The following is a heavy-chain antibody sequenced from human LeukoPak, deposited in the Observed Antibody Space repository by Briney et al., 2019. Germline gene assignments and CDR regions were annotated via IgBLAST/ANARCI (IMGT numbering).Heavy chain of an antibody. J-gene: IGHJ4*02. Sequence: SETLSLTCTVSGGSITNYYWSWIRQPPGKGLEWIGHTSYTGSTNYSPPLRSRVTISVDKPKSQFSLELRSVTAADTAVYYCARRVGYCGGDNCYESDSWGQGTLVTVSS. V-gene: IGHV4-59*08. D-gene: IGHD2-15*01. CDR2: TSYTGST. CDR3: ARRVGYCGGDNCYESDS. CDR1: GGSITNYY.